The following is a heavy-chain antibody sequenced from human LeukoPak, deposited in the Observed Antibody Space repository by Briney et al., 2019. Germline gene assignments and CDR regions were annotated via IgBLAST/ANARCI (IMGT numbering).Heavy chain of an antibody. CDR1: RFIFSNYA. CDR3: AKDSVSQNGIFDPFDV. J-gene: IGHJ3*01. D-gene: IGHD2-15*01. Sequence: GGSLRLSCGASRFIFSNYAMTWVRQAPGKGLEWVSSIEGDGSGTYYADSVRGRLIVSRDNSKNTLFLQMNRLRAEDAAVYYCAKDSVSQNGIFDPFDVWGLGTLVTVSS. CDR2: IEGDGSGT. V-gene: IGHV3-23*03.